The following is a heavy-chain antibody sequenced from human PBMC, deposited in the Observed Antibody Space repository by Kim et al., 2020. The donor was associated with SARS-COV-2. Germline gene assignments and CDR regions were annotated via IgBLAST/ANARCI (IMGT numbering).Heavy chain of an antibody. CDR3: ARPASGSYTYYFDY. D-gene: IGHD1-26*01. CDR2: ISYDGSNK. Sequence: GGSLRVSCAASGFTFSSYAMHWVRQAPGKGLEWVAVISYDGSNKYYADSVKGRFTISRDNSKNTLYLQMNSLRAEDTAVYYCARPASGSYTYYFDYWGQGTLVTVSS. V-gene: IGHV3-30*04. J-gene: IGHJ4*02. CDR1: GFTFSSYA.